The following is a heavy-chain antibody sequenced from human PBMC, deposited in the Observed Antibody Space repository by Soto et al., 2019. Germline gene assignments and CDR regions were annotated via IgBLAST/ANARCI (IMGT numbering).Heavy chain of an antibody. Sequence: EERLMESGGDFIQPGGSLRLSCVASGFTFSNYQMNWVRQAPGKGLEWVSYISSSSTAIYYADSVKGRFTVSRDKVKNSLYLEMTSLRDEDTVVYYCARDSTQTLSTLDALDIWGQGTMVTVSS. D-gene: IGHD3-16*01. CDR2: ISSSSTAI. CDR1: GFTFSNYQ. CDR3: ARDSTQTLSTLDALDI. J-gene: IGHJ3*02. V-gene: IGHV3-48*02.